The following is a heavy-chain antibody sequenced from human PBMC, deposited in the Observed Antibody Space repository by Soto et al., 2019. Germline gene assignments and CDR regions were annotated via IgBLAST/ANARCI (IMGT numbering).Heavy chain of an antibody. D-gene: IGHD4-17*01. J-gene: IGHJ6*03. CDR1: GGSISSGGYY. CDR3: ARAYGRSTTVSTRGYYYYYLDV. CDR2: IYYSGST. V-gene: IGHV4-31*03. Sequence: PSETLSLTCTVSGGSISSGGYYWSWIRQHPGKGLEWIGYIYYSGSTYYNPSLKSRVTISVDTSKNQFSLKLSSVAAADTAVYYCARAYGRSTTVSTRGYYYYYLDVSGKGTTVTVSS.